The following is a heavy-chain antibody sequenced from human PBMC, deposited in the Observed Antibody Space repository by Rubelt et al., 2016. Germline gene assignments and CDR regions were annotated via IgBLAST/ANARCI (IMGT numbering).Heavy chain of an antibody. CDR1: GYTFTTYG. CDR3: AREAYSGRYPLIDY. CDR2: ISAYNGNT. D-gene: IGHD1-26*01. J-gene: IGHJ4*02. V-gene: IGHV1-18*01. Sequence: QVQLVQSGAEVKKPGASVKVSCKASGYTFTTYGINWVRQAPGQGLEWMGWISAYNGNTNHEQKLQGRLTMTTDTSTSTAYMELRSLRSDDTAVYYGAREAYSGRYPLIDYWGQGTLVTVSS.